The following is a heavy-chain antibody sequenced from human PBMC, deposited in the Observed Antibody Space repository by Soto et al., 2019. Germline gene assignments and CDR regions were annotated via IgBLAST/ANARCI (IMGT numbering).Heavy chain of an antibody. D-gene: IGHD2-2*01. V-gene: IGHV3-30-3*01. J-gene: IGHJ4*02. CDR1: GLTFSSYP. CDR3: ARGPSSLTRFDY. CDR2: ISYDGSNK. Sequence: QVQLVESGGALVSLGSSLELSWAASGLTFSSYPMHWVGQAQAKGLEWVAVISYDGSNKYYADSVKGRFTISRDNSKNTLYLQMNTLRAEDTAVYYCARGPSSLTRFDYWGQGTLVTVSS.